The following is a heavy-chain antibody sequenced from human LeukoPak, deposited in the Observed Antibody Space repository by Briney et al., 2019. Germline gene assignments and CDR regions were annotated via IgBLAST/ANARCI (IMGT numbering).Heavy chain of an antibody. CDR1: GYTFTSYG. CDR3: AREVLDCSGGSCYPNYYYYYGMDV. J-gene: IGHJ6*02. CDR2: ISAYNGNT. Sequence: ASVKVSCKASGYTFTSYGISWVRQAPGQGLGWMGWISAYNGNTNYAQKLQGRVTMTTDTSTSTAYMELRSLRSDDTAVYYCAREVLDCSGGSCYPNYYYYYGMDVWGQGTTVTVSS. D-gene: IGHD2-15*01. V-gene: IGHV1-18*01.